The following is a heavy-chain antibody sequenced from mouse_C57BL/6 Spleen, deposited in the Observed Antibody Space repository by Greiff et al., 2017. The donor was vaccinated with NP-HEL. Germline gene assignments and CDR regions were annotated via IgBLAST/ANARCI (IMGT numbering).Heavy chain of an antibody. CDR2: IYPGSGST. V-gene: IGHV1-55*01. J-gene: IGHJ4*01. Sequence: QVHVKQSGAELVKPGASVKMSCKASGYTFTSYWITWVKQRPGQGLEWIGDIYPGSGSTNYNEKFKSKATLTVDTSSSTAYMQLSSLTSEDSAVYYCAPTMATGYAMDYWGQGTSVTVSS. CDR1: GYTFTSYW. CDR3: APTMATGYAMDY. D-gene: IGHD2-10*01.